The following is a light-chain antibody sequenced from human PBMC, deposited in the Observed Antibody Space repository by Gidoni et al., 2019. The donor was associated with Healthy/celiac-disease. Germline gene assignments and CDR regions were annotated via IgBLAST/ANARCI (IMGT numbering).Light chain of an antibody. CDR3: AAWDDSLNGPV. Sequence: QSVLTQPPSVSEAPRQRVTISCSGSSSNSGTNAVNLYQPLPGQAPKLLIDDDDLLPSGVSDRFSGSKSGTSASLAISGLQSEDEADYYCAAWDDSLNGPVFGTGTKVTVL. V-gene: IGLV1-36*01. CDR2: DDD. J-gene: IGLJ1*01. CDR1: SSNSGTNA.